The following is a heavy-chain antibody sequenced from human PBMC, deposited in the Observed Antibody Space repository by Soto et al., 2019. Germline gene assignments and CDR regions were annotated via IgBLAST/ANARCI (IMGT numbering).Heavy chain of an antibody. D-gene: IGHD6-13*01. CDR2: MNPNLGNT. V-gene: IGHV1-8*01. CDR1: GYTFTNYD. Sequence: VQLGQPGAAATKPGASVKVSCKASGYTFTNYDLNWVRQATGQGLEWMVCMNPNLGNTSYAQKFQGRVTMTRNTSISTAYMELSSLRSEDTAVYYCARTGSSPAWGQGTLVTVSS. J-gene: IGHJ4*02. CDR3: ARTGSSPA.